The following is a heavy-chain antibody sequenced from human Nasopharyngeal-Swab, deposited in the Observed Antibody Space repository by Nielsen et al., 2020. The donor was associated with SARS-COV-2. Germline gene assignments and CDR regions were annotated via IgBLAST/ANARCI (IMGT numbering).Heavy chain of an antibody. CDR3: AKEGATGWFDP. CDR2: ISHNSGT. J-gene: IGHJ5*02. CDR1: GVSITSQY. Sequence: SETLSLTSTVSGVSITSQYWSWIRQPPGKGLEWIGYISHNSGTSYNPSLKSRVTMFMDTSKNQFSLRLTSVTAADTAVYYCAKEGATGWFDPCGQGTLVTVSS. V-gene: IGHV4-59*11.